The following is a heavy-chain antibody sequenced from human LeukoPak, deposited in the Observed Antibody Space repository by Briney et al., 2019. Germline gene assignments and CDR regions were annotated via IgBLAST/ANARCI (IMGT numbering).Heavy chain of an antibody. CDR3: ARVIADYGDPYNWFDP. V-gene: IGHV4-34*01. Sequence: PSETLSLTCAVYGGSFSGYYWSWIRQPPGKGLEWIGEINHSGSTNYNPSLKSRVTISVDTSKNQFSLKLSSVTAADTAVYYCARVIADYGDPYNWFDPWGQGTLVTVSS. CDR2: INHSGST. D-gene: IGHD4-17*01. CDR1: GGSFSGYY. J-gene: IGHJ5*02.